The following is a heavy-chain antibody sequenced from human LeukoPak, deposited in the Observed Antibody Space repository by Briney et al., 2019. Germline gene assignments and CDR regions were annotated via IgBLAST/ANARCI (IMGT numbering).Heavy chain of an antibody. V-gene: IGHV3-23*01. CDR2: ISGSGSGT. D-gene: IGHD3-22*01. CDR1: SFTFSSYA. Sequence: GSLRLSCAASSFTFSSYAMSWVRQAPGKGLEWVSGISGSGSGTLYADSVKGRFTISRDNSKNTLYLQMNTLRAEDTAVYYCAKDRGNWYDTPRFDSWGQGTLVTASS. J-gene: IGHJ5*01. CDR3: AKDRGNWYDTPRFDS.